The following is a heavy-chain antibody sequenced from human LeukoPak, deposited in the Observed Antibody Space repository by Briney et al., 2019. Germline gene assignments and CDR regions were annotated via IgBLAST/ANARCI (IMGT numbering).Heavy chain of an antibody. V-gene: IGHV1-18*01. CDR2: ISAYNGNT. CDR3: ARDRTIFGVVIIAGY. J-gene: IGHJ4*02. Sequence: ASVKVSCKASGYTFTSYGISWVRQAPGQGLEWMGWISAYNGNTNYAQKLQGRVTMTTDTSTSTAYMGLRSLRSDDTAVYYCARDRTIFGVVIIAGYWGQGTLVTVSS. D-gene: IGHD3-3*01. CDR1: GYTFTSYG.